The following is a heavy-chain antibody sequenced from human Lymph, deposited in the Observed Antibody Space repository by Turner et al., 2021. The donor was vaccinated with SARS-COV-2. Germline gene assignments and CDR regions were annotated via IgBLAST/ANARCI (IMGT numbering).Heavy chain of an antibody. CDR2: ISFDGNNK. CDR1: GFTFSSYA. V-gene: IGHV3-30-3*01. Sequence: QVQLMESGGGVVQPGRSLRLSCAASGFTFSSYAMHWVRQAPGKGLEWVAVISFDGNNKYYTDSVKGRFTISRDNSKNTLYLQLNSLRPEDTAVYYCARGDYYGSGTYPGKTFDYWGQGTLVTVSS. J-gene: IGHJ4*02. D-gene: IGHD3-10*01. CDR3: ARGDYYGSGTYPGKTFDY.